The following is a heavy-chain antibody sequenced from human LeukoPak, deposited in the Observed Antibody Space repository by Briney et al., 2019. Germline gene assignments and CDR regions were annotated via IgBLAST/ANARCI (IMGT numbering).Heavy chain of an antibody. V-gene: IGHV3-43*02. D-gene: IGHD6-13*01. J-gene: IGHJ4*02. CDR3: AKDTGITPSGISGFFDF. Sequence: GGSLRLSCAASGFSFDDYAMHWVRQAPGKGLEWVSLISGDGDSTYYADSVKGRFTISRDNSKDYLYLQMNSLRTEDTALYYCAKDTGITPSGISGFFDFWGQGTLVTVSS. CDR1: GFSFDDYA. CDR2: ISGDGDST.